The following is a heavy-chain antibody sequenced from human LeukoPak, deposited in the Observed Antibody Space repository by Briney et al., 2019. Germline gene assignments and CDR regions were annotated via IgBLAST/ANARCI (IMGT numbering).Heavy chain of an antibody. CDR3: ARHPESRTFDP. D-gene: IGHD1-14*01. Sequence: SETLSLTCTVSGGSISSYYWSWIRQPPGKGLEWIGYIYSSGSTNYNPSLKSRVTISVDTSKNQFSLKLYSVTAADTAVYYCARHPESRTFDPWGQGTLVTVSS. CDR1: GGSISSYY. CDR2: IYSSGST. J-gene: IGHJ5*02. V-gene: IGHV4-59*08.